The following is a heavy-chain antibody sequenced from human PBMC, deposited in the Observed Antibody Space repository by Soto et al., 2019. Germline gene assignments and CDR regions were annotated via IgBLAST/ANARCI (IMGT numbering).Heavy chain of an antibody. V-gene: IGHV4-31*03. CDR2: IYYSGST. D-gene: IGHD4-17*01. CDR3: ARDADYGGSRGGMDV. CDR1: GGSVNNANYF. J-gene: IGHJ6*02. Sequence: QVRLEESGPGLVKPSETLSLICSVSGGSVNNANYFWNWIRHHPENGLEWIGYIYYSGSTRYNPSFKSRATLSMYTFKNQFSLRLNSVTVADTAVYFCARDADYGGSRGGMDVWGRGTTVTVSS.